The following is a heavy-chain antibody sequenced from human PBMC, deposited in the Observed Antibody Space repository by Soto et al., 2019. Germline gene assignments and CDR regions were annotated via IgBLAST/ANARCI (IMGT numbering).Heavy chain of an antibody. D-gene: IGHD2-21*02. V-gene: IGHV1-18*04. CDR2: IYPGNGNT. Sequence: ASVKVSCKASGYTFTSYGISWVRQAPGQGFEWMGWIYPGNGNTKYVQNLQGRVTMTTDTSTSTVYMELSSLRSDDTAVYYCARKSCGGDCFRLDPWGQGTLVTVSS. CDR1: GYTFTSYG. J-gene: IGHJ5*02. CDR3: ARKSCGGDCFRLDP.